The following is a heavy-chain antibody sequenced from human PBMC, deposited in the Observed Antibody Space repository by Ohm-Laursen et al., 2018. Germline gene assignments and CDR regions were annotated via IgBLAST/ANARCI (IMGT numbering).Heavy chain of an antibody. CDR2: IHHTGYT. CDR3: ARHPSNTDAFDI. J-gene: IGHJ3*02. CDR1: GDSISAHY. D-gene: IGHD1/OR15-1a*01. Sequence: TLSLTCSVSGDSISAHYWSWIRQPPGKGLEWIGYIHHTGYTTYNPSLKSRVTISVDTSKKQFSLKVNSVTAADTALYYCARHPSNTDAFDIWGQGTMVTVSS. V-gene: IGHV4-59*08.